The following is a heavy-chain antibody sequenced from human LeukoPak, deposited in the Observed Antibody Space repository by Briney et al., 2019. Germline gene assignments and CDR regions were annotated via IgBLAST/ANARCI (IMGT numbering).Heavy chain of an antibody. V-gene: IGHV1-2*02. D-gene: IGHD1-26*01. CDR3: ARGGSGGSYPSDY. Sequence: ASVKVSCKASGYTFTGHYIHWVRQAPGQGLEWMGWINPNSGATNCAQKFQGRVTMTRDTSISTAYMEVSRLRSDDTAVYYCARGGSGGSYPSDYWGQGTLVTVSS. CDR2: INPNSGAT. J-gene: IGHJ4*02. CDR1: GYTFTGHY.